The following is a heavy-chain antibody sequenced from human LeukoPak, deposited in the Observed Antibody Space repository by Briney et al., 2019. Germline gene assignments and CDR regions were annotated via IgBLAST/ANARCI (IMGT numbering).Heavy chain of an antibody. J-gene: IGHJ3*02. CDR2: IYSPGTN. Sequence: SQTLSFTCTVSAGSINSGDYYWSWIRQPAGKGLEWIVRIYSPGTNYNYNPSVKSRVTISIDTSKNQFSLKLTSVTAADTAVYYCARGIGTSYDSSRDAFDIWGQGTMVTVSS. V-gene: IGHV4-61*02. CDR1: AGSINSGDYY. CDR3: ARGIGTSYDSSRDAFDI. D-gene: IGHD3-22*01.